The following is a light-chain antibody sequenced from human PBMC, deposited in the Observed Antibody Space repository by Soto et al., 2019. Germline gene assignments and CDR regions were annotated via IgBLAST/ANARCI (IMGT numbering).Light chain of an antibody. CDR3: QQFKTYPIT. CDR1: QSIGTL. J-gene: IGKJ5*01. Sequence: SLGAKVTITCRASQSIGTLLAWYQQTPGRAPNLLIYDASSLQSGVPSRFSGSGSGTEFTLTISSLQPDDFATYFCQQFKTYPITFGQGTRLEIK. CDR2: DAS. V-gene: IGKV1-5*01.